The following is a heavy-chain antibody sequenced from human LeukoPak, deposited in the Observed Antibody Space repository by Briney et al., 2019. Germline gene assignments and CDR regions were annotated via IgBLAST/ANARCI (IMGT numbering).Heavy chain of an antibody. CDR1: GFNFRNYA. CDR3: TRSAYCTGGTCYSKTFDY. V-gene: IGHV3-30*02. J-gene: IGHJ4*02. D-gene: IGHD2-15*01. Sequence: GGSLRLSCAASGFNFRNYAMHWVRQAPGKEPEWVALIRLDGSHKYYADSVKGRFTISRDNSRDTLSLQMSSLRAEDTAVYYCTRSAYCTGGTCYSKTFDYWGQGTLVTVSS. CDR2: IRLDGSHK.